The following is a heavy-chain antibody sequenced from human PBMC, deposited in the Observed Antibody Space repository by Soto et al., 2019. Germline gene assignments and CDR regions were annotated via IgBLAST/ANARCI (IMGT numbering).Heavy chain of an antibody. D-gene: IGHD3-3*01. V-gene: IGHV4-39*01. J-gene: IGHJ6*02. Sequence: PSDTLSLTCTVSGGSISSSSYYWGWIRQPPGKGLEWIGSIYYSGSTYYNPSLKSRVTISVDTSKNQFSLKLSSVTAADTAVYYCARVGRLRFLEWRYYYGMDVWGQGTTVTVSS. CDR1: GGSISSSSYY. CDR3: ARVGRLRFLEWRYYYGMDV. CDR2: IYYSGST.